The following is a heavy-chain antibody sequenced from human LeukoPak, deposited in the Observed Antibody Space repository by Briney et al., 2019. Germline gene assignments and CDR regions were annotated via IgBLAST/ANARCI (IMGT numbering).Heavy chain of an antibody. J-gene: IGHJ3*02. CDR3: AKDTVGYGDYVGAFDI. CDR2: ISWNSGSI. D-gene: IGHD4-17*01. CDR1: GFTFDDYA. Sequence: SLRLSCAASGFTFDDYAMHRVRQAPGKGLEWVSGISWNSGSIGYADSVKGRFTISRDNAKNSLYLQMNSLRAEDTALYYCAKDTVGYGDYVGAFDIWGQGTMVTVSS. V-gene: IGHV3-9*01.